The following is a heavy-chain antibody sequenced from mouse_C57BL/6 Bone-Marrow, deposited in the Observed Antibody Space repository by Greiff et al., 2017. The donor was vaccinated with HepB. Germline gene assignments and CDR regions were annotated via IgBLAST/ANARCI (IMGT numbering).Heavy chain of an antibody. V-gene: IGHV5-9-1*02. D-gene: IGHD4-1*01. CDR2: ISSGGDYI. Sequence: EVKLVESGEGLVKPGGSLKLSCAASGFTFSSYAMSWVRQTPGKRLEWVAYISSGGDYIYYADTVKGRFTISRDNARNTLYLQMSSLKSEDTAMYYCTREDWDEAYWGQGTLVTVSA. CDR1: GFTFSSYA. CDR3: TREDWDEAY. J-gene: IGHJ3*01.